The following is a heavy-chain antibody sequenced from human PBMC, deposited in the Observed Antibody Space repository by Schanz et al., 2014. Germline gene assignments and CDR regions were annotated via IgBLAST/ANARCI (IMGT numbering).Heavy chain of an antibody. CDR3: ARDIKKQLVDSKDYYYGMDV. CDR2: ISSSSSYT. Sequence: EVQLVESGGGLVQPRGSLRLSCAASEFSFSSFGMNWVRQAPGKGLEWVSYISSSSSYTNYADSVKGRFTISRDDAKNSLFLEMNNLRTEDTAVYFCARDIKKQLVDSKDYYYGMDVWGQGTTVTVSS. V-gene: IGHV3-48*04. J-gene: IGHJ6*02. D-gene: IGHD6-13*01. CDR1: EFSFSSFG.